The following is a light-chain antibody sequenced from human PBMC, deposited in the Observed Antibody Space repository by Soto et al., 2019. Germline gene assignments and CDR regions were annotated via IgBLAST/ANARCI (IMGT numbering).Light chain of an antibody. CDR2: DDS. V-gene: IGLV3-21*02. CDR3: QVWDNTNDHPVYV. Sequence: SYELTQPPSVSVAPGQTASITCGGSNIGSKSVQWSRQKPGQAPLLVVNDDSDRPSGIPERFSGSNSGNTATLTISRVEAGDEADYYCQVWDNTNDHPVYVFGTGTKLTVL. J-gene: IGLJ1*01. CDR1: NIGSKS.